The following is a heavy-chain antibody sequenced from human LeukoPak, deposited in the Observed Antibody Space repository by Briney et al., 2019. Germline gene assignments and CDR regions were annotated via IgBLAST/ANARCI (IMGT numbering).Heavy chain of an antibody. V-gene: IGHV3-33*03. CDR2: IWYDGSNK. Sequence: GGSLRLSCAASGFTFSSYGMHWVRQAPGKGLEWVAVIWYDGSNKYYADSVKGRFTISRDNAKNPLYLQMNSLRAEDTAVYYCARMKRYFDWSPLLGWFDPWGQGTLVTVSS. CDR1: GFTFSSYG. J-gene: IGHJ5*02. CDR3: ARMKRYFDWSPLLGWFDP. D-gene: IGHD3-9*01.